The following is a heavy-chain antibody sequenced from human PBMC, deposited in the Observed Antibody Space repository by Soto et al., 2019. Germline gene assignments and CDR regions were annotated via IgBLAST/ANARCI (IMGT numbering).Heavy chain of an antibody. CDR1: GGTFSSYA. Sequence: SVKVSCQASGGTFSSYAISWVRQAPGQGLECMGGIIPIFGTANYAQKFQGRVTITAXXXXSXXXMXLXXPRXEXTAVYYCATGGSGWDLYFDYWGQGTLVTVSS. J-gene: IGHJ4*02. CDR2: IIPIFGTA. V-gene: IGHV1-69*13. CDR3: ATGGSGWDLYFDY. D-gene: IGHD6-19*01.